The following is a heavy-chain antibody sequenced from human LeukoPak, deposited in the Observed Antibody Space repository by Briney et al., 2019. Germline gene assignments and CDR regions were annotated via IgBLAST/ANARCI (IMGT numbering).Heavy chain of an antibody. CDR2: IYYSGST. J-gene: IGHJ4*02. D-gene: IGHD5-12*01. Sequence: PSETLSLTCTVAGGSISSYYWSWLRQPPGKGLEWIGYIYYSGSTNYNPSLKSRVTISVDTSKNQFSLKLSSVTAADPAVYYCARVAYSGYDYCFDYWGQGTLVTVSS. CDR1: GGSISSYY. V-gene: IGHV4-59*01. CDR3: ARVAYSGYDYCFDY.